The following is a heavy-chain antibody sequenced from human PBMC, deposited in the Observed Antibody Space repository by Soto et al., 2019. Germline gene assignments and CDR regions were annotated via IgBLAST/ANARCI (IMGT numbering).Heavy chain of an antibody. D-gene: IGHD1-26*01. CDR1: GGTFSSYA. Sequence: QVQLVQSGAEVKKPGSSVKVSCKASGGTFSSYAISWVRQAPGQGLEWMGGIIPIFGTANYAQKFQGRVTITADESTSTAYMELSSLRSEDTAVYYCARGVVRATDYYYYYGMDVWGQGTTVTVSS. CDR2: IIPIFGTA. V-gene: IGHV1-69*12. J-gene: IGHJ6*02. CDR3: ARGVVRATDYYYYYGMDV.